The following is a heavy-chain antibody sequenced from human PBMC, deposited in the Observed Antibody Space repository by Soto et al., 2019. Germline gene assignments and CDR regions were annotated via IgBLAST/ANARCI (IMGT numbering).Heavy chain of an antibody. CDR1: DYNFMKYG. J-gene: IGHJ4*02. V-gene: IGHV1-18*01. CDR3: AREATVLIPAAQPSRFDS. Sequence: QVQLVQSGPEMKMPGASVKVSCKGLDYNFMKYGINWVRQAPGQGLEWVGWISPYSGYTHSAQKFYGRLTLTTDTAAATAYMELSVLRSADTAVYYCAREATVLIPAAQPSRFDSWGQGTLVTVSS. D-gene: IGHD2-2*01. CDR2: ISPYSGYT.